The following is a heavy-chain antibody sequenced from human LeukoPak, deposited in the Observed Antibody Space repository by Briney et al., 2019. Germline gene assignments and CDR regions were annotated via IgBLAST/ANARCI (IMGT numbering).Heavy chain of an antibody. V-gene: IGHV7-4-1*02. J-gene: IGHJ4*02. Sequence: ASVKLSCKAAGYTFASYGMNWVRQAPGQGLELMGWGNTNTGNPTYAQGFTGRFVFSLDTSVSTAYLQISSLKAEDTAVYYCARDDNVAAAASFDYWGQGTLVTVSS. CDR1: GYTFASYG. CDR2: GNTNTGNP. CDR3: ARDDNVAAAASFDY. D-gene: IGHD6-13*01.